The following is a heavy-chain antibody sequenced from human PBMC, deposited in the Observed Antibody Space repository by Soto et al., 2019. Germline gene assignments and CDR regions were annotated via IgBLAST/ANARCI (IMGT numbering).Heavy chain of an antibody. CDR3: ATSYGDYVHWFDP. CDR1: GGSFSGYY. V-gene: IGHV4-34*01. D-gene: IGHD4-17*01. Sequence: SETLSLTCAVYGGSFSGYYWSWIRQPPGKGLEWIGEINHSGSTNYNPSLKSRVTISVDTSKNQFSLKLSSVTAADTAVYYCATSYGDYVHWFDPWGQGTLVTVSS. CDR2: INHSGST. J-gene: IGHJ5*02.